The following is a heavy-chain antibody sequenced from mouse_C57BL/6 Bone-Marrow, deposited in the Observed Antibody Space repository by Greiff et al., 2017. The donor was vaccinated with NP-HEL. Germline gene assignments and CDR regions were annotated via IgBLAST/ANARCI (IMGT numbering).Heavy chain of an antibody. V-gene: IGHV1-39*01. CDR1: GYSFTDYN. CDR2: INPNYGTT. J-gene: IGHJ3*01. CDR3: AREGGGAEFAY. Sequence: EVQGVESGPELVKPGASVKISCKASGYSFTDYNMNWVKQSNGKSLEWIGVINPNYGTTSYNQKFKGKATLTEDQSSSTAYMQLNSLTSEDSAVYYCAREGGGAEFAYWGQGTLVTVSA.